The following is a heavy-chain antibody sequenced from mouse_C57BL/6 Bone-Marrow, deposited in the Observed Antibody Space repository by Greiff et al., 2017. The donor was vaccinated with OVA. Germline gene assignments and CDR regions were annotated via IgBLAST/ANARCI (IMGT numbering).Heavy chain of an antibody. CDR3: AREGGDWFAY. V-gene: IGHV1-4*01. CDR2: INPSSGYT. Sequence: VQLQQSGAELVRPGASVKMSCKASGYTFTSYTMHWVKQRPGQGLEWIGYINPSSGYTKSNQKFKDKATLTADKSSSTAYMQLSRLTSEDSAVYYCAREGGDWFAYGGRGTLVTVSA. J-gene: IGHJ3*01. D-gene: IGHD1-1*02. CDR1: GYTFTSYT.